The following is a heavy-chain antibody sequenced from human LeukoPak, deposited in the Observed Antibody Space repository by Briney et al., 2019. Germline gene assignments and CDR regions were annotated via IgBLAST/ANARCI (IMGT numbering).Heavy chain of an antibody. CDR1: GGSISSGGYY. CDR2: IYYSGST. V-gene: IGHV4-31*03. D-gene: IGHD3-16*01. CDR3: ARAGGFFSPFGY. J-gene: IGHJ4*02. Sequence: SETLSLTCTVSGGSISSGGYYWSWIRQHPGKGLEWIGYIYYSGSTYYNPPLKSRVTISVDTSKNQFSLKLSSVTAADTAVYYCARAGGFFSPFGYWGQGTLVTVSS.